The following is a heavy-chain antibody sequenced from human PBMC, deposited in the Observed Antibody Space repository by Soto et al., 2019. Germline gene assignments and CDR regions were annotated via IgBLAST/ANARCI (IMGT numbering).Heavy chain of an antibody. V-gene: IGHV1-69*13. CDR1: GGTFSSYA. Sequence: SVKVSCKASGGTFSSYAISWVRQAPGQGLEWMGGIIPIFGTANYAQKFQGRVTITADESTSTAYMELSSLRSEDTAVYYCARFDSVRHYYDRSGSMDVWGQGTTVTVSS. CDR3: ARFDSVRHYYDRSGSMDV. D-gene: IGHD3-22*01. CDR2: IIPIFGTA. J-gene: IGHJ6*02.